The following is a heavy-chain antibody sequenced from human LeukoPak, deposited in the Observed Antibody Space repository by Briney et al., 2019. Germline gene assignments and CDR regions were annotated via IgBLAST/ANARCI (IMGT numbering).Heavy chain of an antibody. CDR1: GGSFSGYY. J-gene: IGHJ4*02. D-gene: IGHD1-26*01. CDR3: ARVQVGALDY. CDR2: INHSGGT. Sequence: SETLSLTCAVYGGSFSGYYWSWIRQPPGKGLEWIGEINHSGGTNYNPSLKSRVTISVDTSKNQFSLKLSSVTAADTAVYYCARVQVGALDYWGQGTLVTVSS. V-gene: IGHV4-34*01.